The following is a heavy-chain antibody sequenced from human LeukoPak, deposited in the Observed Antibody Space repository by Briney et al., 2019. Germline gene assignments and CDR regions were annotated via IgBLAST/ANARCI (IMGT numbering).Heavy chain of an antibody. CDR3: ARASGYYFDY. V-gene: IGHV3-30*04. CDR1: GFTFRSCA. CDR2: ISYAGTNK. D-gene: IGHD5-12*01. J-gene: IGHJ4*02. Sequence: GGSLRLSCGASGFTFRSCAMHWVRQAPGKGLEWVAIISYAGTNKYYADSVKGRFTISRDDSENTLYLQMGSLRPDDTAVYYCARASGYYFDYWGQGTLVTVSS.